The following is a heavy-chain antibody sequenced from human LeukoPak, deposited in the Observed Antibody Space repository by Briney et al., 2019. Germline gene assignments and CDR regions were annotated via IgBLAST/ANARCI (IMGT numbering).Heavy chain of an antibody. Sequence: GGSLRLSCAASGFTFSSYAMSWVRQAPGKGLEWVSAISGSGGSTCYADSVKGRFTISRDSSKNTLYLQMNSLRAEDTAVYYCAKGDQPLLYGGAFDYWGQGTLVTVSS. CDR2: ISGSGGST. CDR3: AKGDQPLLYGGAFDY. D-gene: IGHD2-2*02. CDR1: GFTFSSYA. J-gene: IGHJ4*02. V-gene: IGHV3-23*01.